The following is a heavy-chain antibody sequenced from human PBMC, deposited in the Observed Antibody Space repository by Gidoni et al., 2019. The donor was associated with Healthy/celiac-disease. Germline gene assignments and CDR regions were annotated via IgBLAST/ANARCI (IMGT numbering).Heavy chain of an antibody. V-gene: IGHV3-15*01. CDR2: IKSKTDGGTT. D-gene: IGHD6-25*01. Sequence: EVQLVESGGGLVKPGGSLRLSCAASGFTFSNAWMSWVRQAPGKGLEWVGRIKSKTDGGTTDYAAPVKGRFTISRDDSKNTLYLQMNSLKTEDTAVYYCTTVPDFERPYYFDYWGQGTLVTVSS. CDR1: GFTFSNAW. J-gene: IGHJ4*02. CDR3: TTVPDFERPYYFDY.